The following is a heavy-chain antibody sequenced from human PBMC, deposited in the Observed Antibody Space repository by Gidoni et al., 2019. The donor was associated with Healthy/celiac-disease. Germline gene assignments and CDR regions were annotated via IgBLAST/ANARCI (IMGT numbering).Heavy chain of an antibody. CDR2: ISSSSSYR. V-gene: IGHV3-21*01. CDR1: GFTFSHYS. CDR3: ARDESRQYDYIWGSYHQGAYYFDY. D-gene: IGHD3-16*02. Sequence: EVQLVESGRGLVKPGGSLRLSCAPSGFTFSHYSLTLVPQAPGKGLEWVSSISSSSSYRYYADSVKGRFTISRDNAKNSLYLQMNSRRAEDTAVYYCARDESRQYDYIWGSYHQGAYYFDYWGQGTLVTVSS. J-gene: IGHJ4*02.